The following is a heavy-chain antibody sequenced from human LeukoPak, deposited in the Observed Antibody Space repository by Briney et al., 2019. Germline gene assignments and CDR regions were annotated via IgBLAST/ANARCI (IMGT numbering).Heavy chain of an antibody. D-gene: IGHD3-22*01. V-gene: IGHV4-31*03. Sequence: SETLSLTCTVSGGSISSGDYFRSWIRQYPGRGLEWIGFIFYSGSTYYNPSLMSRFTMSVDTSKNQFSLKLSSVTAADTAVYYCARDYYDSSGYYYIDYWGQGTLVTVSS. CDR2: IFYSGST. CDR3: ARDYYDSSGYYYIDY. CDR1: GGSISSGDYF. J-gene: IGHJ4*02.